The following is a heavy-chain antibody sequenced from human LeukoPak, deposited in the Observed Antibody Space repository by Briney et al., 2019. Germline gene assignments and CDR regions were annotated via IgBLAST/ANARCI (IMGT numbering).Heavy chain of an antibody. J-gene: IGHJ4*02. CDR2: VYASGYS. CDR3: ARDGLYSNGYSYFDY. Sequence: SETLSLTCTVSGGPFSDYHWSWIRQPAGKRLEWIGRVYASGYSNYNPSLRSRVTMSLDTSKKQLSLRLSSVTAADMAVYYCARDGLYSNGYSYFDYWGQGTLVTVSP. CDR1: GGPFSDYH. V-gene: IGHV4-4*07. D-gene: IGHD3-22*01.